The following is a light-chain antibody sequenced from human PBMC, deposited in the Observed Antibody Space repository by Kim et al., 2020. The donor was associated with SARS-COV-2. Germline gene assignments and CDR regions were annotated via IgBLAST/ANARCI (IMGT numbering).Light chain of an antibody. CDR1: SSNIGNNY. CDR3: GTWDSSLSAAV. J-gene: IGLJ7*01. Sequence: GQKVTISCSGRSSNIGNNYVSWYQQRPGAAPKLLIFDNNERPSGIPARFSGSKSGTSATLGITGLQTGDEADYYCGTWDSSLSAAVFGGGTQLTVL. CDR2: DNN. V-gene: IGLV1-51*01.